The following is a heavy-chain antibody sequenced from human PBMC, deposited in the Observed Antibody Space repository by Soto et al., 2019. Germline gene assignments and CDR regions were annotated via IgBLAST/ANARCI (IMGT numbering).Heavy chain of an antibody. V-gene: IGHV3-30*03. J-gene: IGHJ5*02. Sequence: GGLLRLSCAASGFTFSSYGMHWVRQAPGKGLEWVAVISYDGSNKYYADSVKGRFTISRDNSKNTLYLQMNSLRAEDTAVYYCARAERFDPWGQGTLVTVSS. CDR3: ARAERFDP. CDR1: GFTFSSYG. CDR2: ISYDGSNK.